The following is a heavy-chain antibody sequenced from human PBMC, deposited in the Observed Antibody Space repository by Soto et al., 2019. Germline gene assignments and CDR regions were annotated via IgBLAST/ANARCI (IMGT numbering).Heavy chain of an antibody. CDR1: GFTLSSYA. V-gene: IGHV3-30-3*01. J-gene: IGHJ6*02. CDR3: ARVKINSGYNCADYYYYGMDV. D-gene: IGHD5-12*01. CDR2: ISYDGSNK. Sequence: GGSLRLSCAASGFTLSSYAMHWVRQAPGKGLEWVAVISYDGSNKYYADSVKGRFTISRDNSKNTLYLQLNSLRAEDTAVYYCARVKINSGYNCADYYYYGMDVWGQGTTVTV.